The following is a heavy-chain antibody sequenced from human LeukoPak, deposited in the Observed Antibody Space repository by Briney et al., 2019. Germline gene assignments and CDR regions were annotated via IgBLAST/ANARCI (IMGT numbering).Heavy chain of an antibody. Sequence: GGSLRLSCAVSGITLSNYGMSWVRQAPGKGLEWVAGISDSGGRTNYADSVKGRFTISRDKPKNTLYLQMNSLRAEDTAVYFCAKRGVVIRVILVGFHKEAYYFDSWGQGALVTVSS. CDR2: ISDSGGRT. J-gene: IGHJ4*02. CDR1: GITLSNYG. CDR3: AKRGVVIRVILVGFHKEAYYFDS. D-gene: IGHD3-22*01. V-gene: IGHV3-23*01.